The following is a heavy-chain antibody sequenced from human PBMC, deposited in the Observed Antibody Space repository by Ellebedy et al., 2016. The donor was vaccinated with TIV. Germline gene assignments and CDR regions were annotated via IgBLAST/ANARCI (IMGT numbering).Heavy chain of an antibody. CDR2: ISGSGGST. CDR1: GFTFSSYA. Sequence: GESLKISCAASGFTFSSYAMSWVRQAPGKGLEWVSAISGSGGSTYYADSVKGRFTISRDNSKNTLYLQMNSLRAEDTAVYYCARDPATKYSSGWYVDYWGQGTLVTVSS. D-gene: IGHD6-19*01. CDR3: ARDPATKYSSGWYVDY. J-gene: IGHJ4*02. V-gene: IGHV3-23*01.